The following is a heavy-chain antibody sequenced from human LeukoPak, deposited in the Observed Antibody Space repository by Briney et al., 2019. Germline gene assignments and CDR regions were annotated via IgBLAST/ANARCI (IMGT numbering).Heavy chain of an antibody. CDR3: ARSAVVTTNNWLDP. Sequence: SETLSLTCAVYGGSSSGYYWSWIRQPPGKGLEWIGEINHSGSTNYNPSLKSRVTISVDTSKNQFSLKLSSVTAADTAVYYCARSAVVTTNNWLDPWGQGTLVTVSS. J-gene: IGHJ5*02. CDR2: INHSGST. V-gene: IGHV4-34*01. D-gene: IGHD2-21*02. CDR1: GGSSSGYY.